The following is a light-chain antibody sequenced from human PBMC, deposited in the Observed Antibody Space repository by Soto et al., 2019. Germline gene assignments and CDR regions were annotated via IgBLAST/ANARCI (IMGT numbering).Light chain of an antibody. CDR2: GAS. CDR1: QSVSNN. V-gene: IGKV3-15*01. CDR3: QQYDDWPPMYT. Sequence: EIVLTQSPGTLSLSPGERATLSCRTSQSVSNNYLAWYQQKPGQAPRLLIYGASTRATGVPARFSGSGSGTEFTLTISSLQSEDCAVYYCQQYDDWPPMYTVGQGTKVDI. J-gene: IGKJ2*01.